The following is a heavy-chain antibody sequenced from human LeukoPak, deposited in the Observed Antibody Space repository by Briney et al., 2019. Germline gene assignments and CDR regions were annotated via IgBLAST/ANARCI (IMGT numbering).Heavy chain of an antibody. CDR1: GFTVSSNY. D-gene: IGHD3-22*01. V-gene: IGHV3-53*01. CDR3: ARHVSKGGYYPINYYGMDV. Sequence: GGSLRLSCAASGFTVSSNYMSWVRQAPGKGLEWVSVIYSDGRTYYADSVKGRFTISRDNSKNTLYLETNSLRAEDTAVYYCARHVSKGGYYPINYYGMDVWGQGTTVTVSS. CDR2: IYSDGRT. J-gene: IGHJ6*02.